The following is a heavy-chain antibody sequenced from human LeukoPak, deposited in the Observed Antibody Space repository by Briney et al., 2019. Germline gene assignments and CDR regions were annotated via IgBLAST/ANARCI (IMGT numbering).Heavy chain of an antibody. D-gene: IGHD1-1*01. J-gene: IGHJ4*02. CDR1: SFTFTSYS. CDR3: GRGRYNRGPILIDY. CDR2: ISSSSSYI. Sequence: GGSLRLSCAASSFTFTSYSMNWVRQAPGKGLEWFSSISSSSSYIYYAESVKGRFTIYRENAKNSLYLQMKSLRDEEKVVYYCGRGRYNRGPILIDYWGQGTLVTV. V-gene: IGHV3-21*01.